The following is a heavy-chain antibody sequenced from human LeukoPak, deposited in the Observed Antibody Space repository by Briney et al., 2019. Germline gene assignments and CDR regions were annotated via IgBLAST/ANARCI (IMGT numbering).Heavy chain of an antibody. V-gene: IGHV1-18*01. Sequence: ASVKVSCKASGYTFTSYGISWVRQAPGQGLEWMGRISAYNGSTNYAQKLQGRVTMTTDTSTSTAYMELRSLRSDDTAVYYCARDRRGYSGYDKMDYWGQGTLVTVSS. J-gene: IGHJ4*02. CDR1: GYTFTSYG. CDR2: ISAYNGST. D-gene: IGHD5-12*01. CDR3: ARDRRGYSGYDKMDY.